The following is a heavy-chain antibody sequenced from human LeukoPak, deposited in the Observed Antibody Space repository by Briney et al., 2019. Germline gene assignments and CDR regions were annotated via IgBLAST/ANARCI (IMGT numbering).Heavy chain of an antibody. CDR2: ISSSSSYI. J-gene: IGHJ4*02. CDR1: GFTFSSYS. Sequence: GGSLRLPCAASGFTFSSYSMNWVRQAPGKGLEWVSSISSSSSYIYYADSVKGRFTISRDNAKNSLYLQMNSLRAEDTAVYYCARDRVSGSYYTGYFDYWGQGTLVTVSS. D-gene: IGHD1-26*01. CDR3: ARDRVSGSYYTGYFDY. V-gene: IGHV3-21*01.